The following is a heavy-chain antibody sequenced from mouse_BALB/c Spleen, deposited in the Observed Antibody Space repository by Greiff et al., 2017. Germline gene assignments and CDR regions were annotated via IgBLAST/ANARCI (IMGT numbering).Heavy chain of an antibody. Sequence: VQLQQSGPGLVAPSQSLSITCTVSGFSLTGYGVNWVRQPPGKGLEWLGMIWGDGSTDYNSALKSRLSISKDNAKSQVFLKMNSLQTDDTARYYCARDRGERPFAYWGQGTLVTVSA. J-gene: IGHJ3*01. CDR3: ARDRGERPFAY. V-gene: IGHV2-6-7*01. CDR1: GFSLTGYG. CDR2: IWGDGST. D-gene: IGHD3-1*01.